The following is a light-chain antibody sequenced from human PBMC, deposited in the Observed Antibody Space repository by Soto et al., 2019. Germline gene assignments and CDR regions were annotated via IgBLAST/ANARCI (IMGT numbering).Light chain of an antibody. V-gene: IGKV1D-12*01. CDR1: HDIAGY. Sequence: EIQVTQSTSSVSASVGDRVTITCRASHDIAGYLAWYQHKPGRTPELLIHGASRLQSGVPARFSGSGSGTDFTLSINSLQPEDFATYYCQQAYSFPITFAQGTRLAIK. CDR2: GAS. J-gene: IGKJ5*01. CDR3: QQAYSFPIT.